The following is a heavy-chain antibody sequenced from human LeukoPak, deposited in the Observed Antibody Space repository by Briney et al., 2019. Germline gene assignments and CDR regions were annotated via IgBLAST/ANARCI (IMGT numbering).Heavy chain of an antibody. CDR2: INHDGSST. Sequence: GGSLRLSCAASGFTFSSYAMHWVRRAPGKGLVWVSRINHDGSSTNYADSVKGRFTISRDNAKNTVYLQMNSLRAEDTAVYYCVRDWGYDSSGYWQKYFDTWGQGTLVTVSS. D-gene: IGHD3-22*01. J-gene: IGHJ4*02. V-gene: IGHV3-74*01. CDR1: GFTFSSYA. CDR3: VRDWGYDSSGYWQKYFDT.